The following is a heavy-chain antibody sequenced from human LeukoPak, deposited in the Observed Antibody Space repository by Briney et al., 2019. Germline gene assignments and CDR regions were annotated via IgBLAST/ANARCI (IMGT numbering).Heavy chain of an antibody. D-gene: IGHD2-2*01. Sequence: ASVKVSCKASGYSFTSYGISWVRQAPGQGLEWMGWISPYKGNTNYTQNLQGRVTMTTDTSTRTAYMELRSLRSDDTAVYYRARGGYCSSTSCLSGWDFHYYMDVWGKGTTVTVSS. CDR3: ARGGYCSSTSCLSGWDFHYYMDV. J-gene: IGHJ6*03. CDR2: ISPYKGNT. CDR1: GYSFTSYG. V-gene: IGHV1-18*01.